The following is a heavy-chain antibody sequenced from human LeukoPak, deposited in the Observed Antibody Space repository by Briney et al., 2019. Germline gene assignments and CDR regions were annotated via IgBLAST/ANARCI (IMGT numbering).Heavy chain of an antibody. J-gene: IGHJ3*02. V-gene: IGHV4-39*07. D-gene: IGHD1-26*01. CDR2: IYYSGST. CDR1: GGSISSSSYY. CDR3: ARVLPGWWEKAFDI. Sequence: SETLSLTCTVSGGSISSSSYYWGWIRQPPGKGLEWIGSIYYSGSTNYNPSLKSRVTISVDTSKNQFSLKLSSVTAADTAVYYCARVLPGWWEKAFDIWGQGTMVTVSS.